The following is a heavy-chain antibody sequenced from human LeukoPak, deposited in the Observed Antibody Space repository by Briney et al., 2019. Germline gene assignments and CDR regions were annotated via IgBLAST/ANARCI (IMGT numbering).Heavy chain of an antibody. CDR2: INPNSGGT. V-gene: IGHV1-2*02. D-gene: IGHD3-22*01. Sequence: ASVKVSCKASGYTLTGYYMHWVRQAPGQGLEWMGWINPNSGGTNYAQKFQGRVTMTRDTSISTAYMELSRLRSDDTAVYYCARGVTMIVVVMLDWGQGTLVTVSS. J-gene: IGHJ4*02. CDR3: ARGVTMIVVVMLD. CDR1: GYTLTGYY.